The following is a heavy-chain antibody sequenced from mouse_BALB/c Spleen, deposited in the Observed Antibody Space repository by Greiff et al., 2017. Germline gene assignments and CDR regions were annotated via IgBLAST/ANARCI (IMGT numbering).Heavy chain of an antibody. CDR3: ARWGLGNYAMDY. Sequence: VHLVESGAELAKPGASVKMSCKASGYTFTSYWMHWVKQRPGQGLEWIGYINPSTGYTEYNQKFKDKATLTADKSSSTAYMQLSSLTSEDSAVYYCARWGLGNYAMDYWGQGTSVTVSS. J-gene: IGHJ4*01. CDR2: INPSTGYT. CDR1: GYTFTSYW. D-gene: IGHD3-3*01. V-gene: IGHV1-7*01.